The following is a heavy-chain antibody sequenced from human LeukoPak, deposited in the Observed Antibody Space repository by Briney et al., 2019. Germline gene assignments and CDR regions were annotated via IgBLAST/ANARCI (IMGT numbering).Heavy chain of an antibody. J-gene: IGHJ4*02. CDR3: TRESGAFSPFGF. V-gene: IGHV4-34*01. Sequence: SETLSLTCAVYGGSFSGYYWSWIRQPPGKGLEWIGEVHLNGATHYNPSLGSRVSMSIDKSKNHMSLKLTSVTAADTAIYYCTRESGAFSPFGFWGQGTLVTVSS. CDR2: VHLNGAT. CDR1: GGSFSGYY. D-gene: IGHD1-26*01.